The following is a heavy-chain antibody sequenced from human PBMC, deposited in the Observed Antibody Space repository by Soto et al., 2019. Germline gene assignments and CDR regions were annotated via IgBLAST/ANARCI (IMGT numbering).Heavy chain of an antibody. CDR2: INGGSGNT. V-gene: IGHV1-3*01. CDR1: GYIFSSYS. D-gene: IGHD2-21*01. J-gene: IGHJ4*02. Sequence: ASVKVSCKASGYIFSSYSLHWVRQAPGQRLEWMGWINGGSGNTQYSQNFQGRVTITRDTSARTVYMDLTSLRSEDTAFYYCAREIIASGYDYWGQRTLVTVSS. CDR3: AREIIASGYDY.